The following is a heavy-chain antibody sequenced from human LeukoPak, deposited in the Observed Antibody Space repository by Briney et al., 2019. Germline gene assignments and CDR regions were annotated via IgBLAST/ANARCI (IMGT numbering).Heavy chain of an antibody. J-gene: IGHJ4*02. D-gene: IGHD4-17*01. CDR3: ARPTSGDDYGEDYFDY. CDR2: INPNSGGT. Sequence: ASVKVSCKASGYTFTGYYMHWVRQAPGQGLEWMGWINPNSGGTNYAQKFQGRVTMTRDTSISTAYMELSRLRSDATAVYYCARPTSGDDYGEDYFDYWGQGTLVTVSS. CDR1: GYTFTGYY. V-gene: IGHV1-2*02.